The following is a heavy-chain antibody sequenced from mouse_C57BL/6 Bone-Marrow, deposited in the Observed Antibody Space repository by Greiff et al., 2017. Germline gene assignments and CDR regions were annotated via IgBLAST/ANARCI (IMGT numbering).Heavy chain of an antibody. J-gene: IGHJ2*01. CDR2: IYPRDGST. D-gene: IGHD3-2*02. V-gene: IGHV1-78*01. Sequence: VQLQQSDAELVKPGASVKISCKVSGYTFTDHTIHWMKQRPEQGLEWIGYIYPRDGSTKYNEKYKGKATLTTDKSSSTAYMQLNSLTSEASAVYFCARSNTGYRVYFDYWGQGTTLTVSS. CDR3: ARSNTGYRVYFDY. CDR1: GYTFTDHT.